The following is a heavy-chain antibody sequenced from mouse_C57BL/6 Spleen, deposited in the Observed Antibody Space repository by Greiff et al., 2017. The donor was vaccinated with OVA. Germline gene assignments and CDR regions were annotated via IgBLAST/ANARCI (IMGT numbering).Heavy chain of an antibody. J-gene: IGHJ2*01. D-gene: IGHD2-4*01. CDR1: GFNIKDYY. CDR3: AMISNLGY. Sequence: VQLQQPGAELVKPGASVKLSCTASGFNIKDYYMPWVKQRTEQGLEWIGRIDPEDGETKYAPKFQGKAPLTADTSSNTAYLQLSSRASVDTAVYYCAMISNLGYWGQGTPLTVSA. V-gene: IGHV14-2*01. CDR2: IDPEDGET.